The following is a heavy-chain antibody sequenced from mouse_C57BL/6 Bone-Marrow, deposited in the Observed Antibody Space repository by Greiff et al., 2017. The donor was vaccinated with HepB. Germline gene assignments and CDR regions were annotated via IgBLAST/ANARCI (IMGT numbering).Heavy chain of an antibody. CDR3: ARNYVAYYYAMDC. V-gene: IGHV1-55*01. CDR1: GYTFTSYW. CDR2: IYPGSGST. Sequence: VLLQQPGAELVKPGASVKMFCKASGYTFTSYWITWVKQRPGQGLEWIGDIYPGSGSTNYNEKFKSKATLTVDTSSSTAYMQLSSLTSEDSAVYNCARNYVAYYYAMDCWGQGTSVTVSS. D-gene: IGHD1-1*01. J-gene: IGHJ4*01.